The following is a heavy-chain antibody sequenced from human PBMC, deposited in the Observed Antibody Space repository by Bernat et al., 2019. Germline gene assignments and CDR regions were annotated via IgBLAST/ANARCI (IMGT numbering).Heavy chain of an antibody. CDR1: GGTFSSYA. CDR3: ASSAVVVVPAAMPNDAFDI. V-gene: IGHV1-69*17. D-gene: IGHD2-2*01. CDR2: IIPIFGIA. Sequence: QVQLVQSGAEVKKPGSSVKVSCKASGGTFSSYAISWVRQAPGQGLEWMGWIIPIFGIAIYAQKFQGRVTITADKSTSTAYMELSSLRSEDTAVYYCASSAVVVVPAAMPNDAFDIWGQGTMVTVSS. J-gene: IGHJ3*02.